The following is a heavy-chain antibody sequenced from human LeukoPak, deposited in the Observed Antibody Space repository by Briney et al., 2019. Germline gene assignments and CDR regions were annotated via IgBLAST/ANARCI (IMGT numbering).Heavy chain of an antibody. D-gene: IGHD6-19*01. Sequence: SETLSLTCTVSGGSIISSNWWSWVRQPPGKGLESIGEIYHDGTTYYNPSLKSRVTISVDTSKNQFSLKLSSVTAADTAVYYCADGTRGIAVPPTWGQGTLVTVSS. CDR3: ADGTRGIAVPPT. V-gene: IGHV4-4*02. CDR1: GGSIISSNW. CDR2: IYHDGTT. J-gene: IGHJ4*02.